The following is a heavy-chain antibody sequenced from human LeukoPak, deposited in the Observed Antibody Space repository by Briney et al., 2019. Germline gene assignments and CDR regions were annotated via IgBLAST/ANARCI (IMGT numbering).Heavy chain of an antibody. J-gene: IGHJ4*02. CDR1: GGSISSYY. V-gene: IGHV4-4*07. D-gene: IGHD1-26*01. CDR2: IYTSGST. CDR3: ARQRRVGATSGVLDY. Sequence: PSETLSLTCTVSGGSISSYYWSWIRQPAGKGLEWIGRIYTSGSTNYNPSLKSRVTISVDTSKNQFSLKLSSVTAADTAVYYCARQRRVGATSGVLDYWGQGTLVTVSS.